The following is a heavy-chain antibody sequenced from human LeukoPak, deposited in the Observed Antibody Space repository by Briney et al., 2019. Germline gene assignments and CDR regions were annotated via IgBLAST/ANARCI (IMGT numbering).Heavy chain of an antibody. CDR1: GGSSSGYY. Sequence: SETLSLTCAVYGGSSSGYYWSWIRQPPGKGLEWIGEINHSGSTNYNPSLKSRVTISVDTSKNQFSLKLSSVTAADTVLYHAAGGIRYFDWLPPALIDYWGQGTLVTVSS. CDR3: AGGIRYFDWLPPALIDY. CDR2: INHSGST. J-gene: IGHJ4*02. V-gene: IGHV4-34*01. D-gene: IGHD3-9*01.